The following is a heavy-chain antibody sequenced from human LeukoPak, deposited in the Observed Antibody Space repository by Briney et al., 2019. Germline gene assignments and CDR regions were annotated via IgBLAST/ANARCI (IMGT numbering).Heavy chain of an antibody. CDR2: IYPSGST. CDR3: ARDRSGYSEYYFDY. CDR1: GGSISTYC. J-gene: IGHJ4*02. V-gene: IGHV4-4*07. Sequence: PAETLSLTCTVSGGSISTYCWSWIRQPAGKGLEWIGRIYPSGSTFYNPSLKSRVTISIDKTKNQFFLNLTSVTAADTALYYCARDRSGYSEYYFDYWGQGSLVTVSS. D-gene: IGHD5-18*01.